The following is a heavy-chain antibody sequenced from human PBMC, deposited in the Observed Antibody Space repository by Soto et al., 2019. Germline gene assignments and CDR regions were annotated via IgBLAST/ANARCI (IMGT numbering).Heavy chain of an antibody. CDR1: GFTFSNYA. D-gene: IGHD2-2*01. Sequence: EVQLLESGGGLVQPGGSLRLSCAASGFTFSNYAMSWVRQAPGKGLEWVSSTSGSGGSTYYADSVKGRFTISRDNSKNTLYLQMNSLRAEDTAVYYCAKSGIECSSTSCQGKRYYCDYWGQGTLVTVSS. CDR3: AKSGIECSSTSCQGKRYYCDY. V-gene: IGHV3-23*01. CDR2: TSGSGGST. J-gene: IGHJ4*02.